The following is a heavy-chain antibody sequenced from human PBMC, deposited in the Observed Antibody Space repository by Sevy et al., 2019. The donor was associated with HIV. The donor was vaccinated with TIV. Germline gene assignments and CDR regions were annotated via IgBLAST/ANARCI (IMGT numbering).Heavy chain of an antibody. CDR1: GFTFSSYW. V-gene: IGHV3-7*01. Sequence: GESLKISCAASGFTFSSYWMSWVRQAPGKGLEWVANIKQDGSEKYYVDSEKGRFTISRDNAKNSLYLQMNSLRAEDTAVYYCARLSTGWYNYWGQGTLVTVSS. D-gene: IGHD6-19*01. J-gene: IGHJ4*02. CDR3: ARLSTGWYNY. CDR2: IKQDGSEK.